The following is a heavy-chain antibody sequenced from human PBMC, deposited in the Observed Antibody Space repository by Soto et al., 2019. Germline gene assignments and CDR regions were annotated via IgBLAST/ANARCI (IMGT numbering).Heavy chain of an antibody. J-gene: IGHJ6*02. CDR2: ISPSGDYA. Sequence: EVQLLESGGGFEQPGGSLRLSCAASGFTFSTIAMAWVRQAPGKGLEWVSSISPSGDYAYFADSVKGRFTMSRDNSKNTVYLQLDSLRVEDTATYYCVKATSGGLLYYGMEVWGQGTTDTVSS. CDR1: GFTFSTIA. CDR3: VKATSGGLLYYGMEV. D-gene: IGHD1-26*01. V-gene: IGHV3-23*01.